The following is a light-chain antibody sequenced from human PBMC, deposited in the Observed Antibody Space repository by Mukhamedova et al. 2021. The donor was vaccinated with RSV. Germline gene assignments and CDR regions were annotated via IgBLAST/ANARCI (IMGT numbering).Light chain of an antibody. CDR3: TSYAGSDNLV. Sequence: GTSSDIGAYNYVSWYQQHPGKAPNLMIYDVSQRPSGVPDRFSGSKSGNTASLTVSGLQAEDEADYYCTSYAGSDNLVFGGGTRLT. CDR2: DVS. CDR1: SSDIGAYNY. V-gene: IGLV2-8*01. J-gene: IGLJ2*01.